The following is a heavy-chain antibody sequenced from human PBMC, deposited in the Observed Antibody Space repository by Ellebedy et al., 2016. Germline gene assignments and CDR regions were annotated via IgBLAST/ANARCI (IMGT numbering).Heavy chain of an antibody. CDR2: ITASGDST. Sequence: GESLKISCPASGFTFSTHAMSWIRRAPGRGLEWVSAITASGDSTYYADSVKGRFTISRDNSKNTLYLHMNSLRAEDTALYYCVRTVASPHPYYFDSWGQGALVTVSS. J-gene: IGHJ4*02. D-gene: IGHD6-6*01. CDR3: VRTVASPHPYYFDS. CDR1: GFTFSTHA. V-gene: IGHV3-23*01.